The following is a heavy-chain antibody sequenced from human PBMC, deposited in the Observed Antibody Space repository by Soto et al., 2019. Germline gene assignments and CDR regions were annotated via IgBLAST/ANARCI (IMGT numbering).Heavy chain of an antibody. J-gene: IGHJ6*02. D-gene: IGHD1-26*01. CDR1: GFTFSNAW. CDR3: TTDGWELHQDYYYYGMDV. V-gene: IGHV3-15*07. Sequence: GGSLRLSCAASGFTFSNAWMNWVRQAPGKGLEWVGRIKSKTDGGTTDYAAPVKGRFTISRDDSKNTLYLQMNSLKTEDTAVYYCTTDGWELHQDYYYYGMDVWGQGTTVTVSS. CDR2: IKSKTDGGTT.